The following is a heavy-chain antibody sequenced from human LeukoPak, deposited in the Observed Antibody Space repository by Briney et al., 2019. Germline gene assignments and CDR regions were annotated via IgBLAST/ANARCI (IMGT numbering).Heavy chain of an antibody. D-gene: IGHD4-17*01. CDR3: AKDRGNDYGVFDY. CDR1: GFTFSDHY. V-gene: IGHV3-48*01. Sequence: TGGSLRLSCAASGFTFSDHYMDWVRQTPGKGLEWISYISSGSGTTYYGDSVQGRFITSRDNAENSLHLQMNSLRAEDTGVYYCAKDRGNDYGVFDYWGQGILVTVSS. J-gene: IGHJ4*02. CDR2: ISSGSGTT.